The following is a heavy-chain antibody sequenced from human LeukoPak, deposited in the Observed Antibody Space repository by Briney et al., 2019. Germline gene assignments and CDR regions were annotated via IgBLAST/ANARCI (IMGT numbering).Heavy chain of an antibody. Sequence: SETLSLTCAVYGGSFSGYYWSWIRQPPGKGLEWIGEINHSGSTNYNPSLKSRVTISVDTSKNQFSLKLSSVTAADTAVYYCARSLGDYGDYNGMDVWGQGTTVTVSS. D-gene: IGHD4-17*01. CDR1: GGSFSGYY. CDR3: ARSLGDYGDYNGMDV. V-gene: IGHV4-34*01. J-gene: IGHJ6*02. CDR2: INHSGST.